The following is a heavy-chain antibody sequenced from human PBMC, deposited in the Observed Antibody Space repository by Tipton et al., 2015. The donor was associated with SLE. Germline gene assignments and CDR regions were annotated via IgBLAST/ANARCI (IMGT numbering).Heavy chain of an antibody. D-gene: IGHD5-24*01. J-gene: IGHJ3*02. CDR3: ATTGEQMATIYDTFDI. V-gene: IGHV4-4*07. Sequence: TLSLTCTVSGGSISESYFWSWIRQPAGKGLEWIGHIYITGNTYYNPSLKSRVTISLDTSKNQFSLRLTSVTAADTAVYYCATTGEQMATIYDTFDIWGQGTMVNVSS. CDR1: GGSISESYF. CDR2: IYITGNT.